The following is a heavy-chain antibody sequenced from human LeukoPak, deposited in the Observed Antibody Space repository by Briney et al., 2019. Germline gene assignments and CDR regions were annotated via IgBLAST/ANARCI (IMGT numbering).Heavy chain of an antibody. CDR2: ISTSGST. CDR3: ARGPYSYDSSGAFDI. J-gene: IGHJ3*02. CDR1: GGSISSYY. D-gene: IGHD3-22*01. Sequence: PSETLSLTCTFSGGSISSYYWSWIRQPAGKGLEWIGRISTSGSTNYNPSLKSRVTMSVDMSKNQFSLKLSSVTAADTAVYYCARGPYSYDSSGAFDIWGQGTMVTVSS. V-gene: IGHV4-4*07.